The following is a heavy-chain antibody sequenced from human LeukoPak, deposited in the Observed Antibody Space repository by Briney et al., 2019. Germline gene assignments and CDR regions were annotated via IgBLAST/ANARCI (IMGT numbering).Heavy chain of an antibody. J-gene: IGHJ6*02. V-gene: IGHV3-23*01. Sequence: GGSLRLSCAASGFTFSSYAMSWVRQAPGKGLEWVSAISGSGGSTYYADSVKGRFTISRDNSKNTLYLQMNSLRAEDTAVYYCARDRVVPYDFWSGSYYGMDVWGQGTTVTVSS. CDR1: GFTFSSYA. CDR3: ARDRVVPYDFWSGSYYGMDV. D-gene: IGHD3-3*01. CDR2: ISGSGGST.